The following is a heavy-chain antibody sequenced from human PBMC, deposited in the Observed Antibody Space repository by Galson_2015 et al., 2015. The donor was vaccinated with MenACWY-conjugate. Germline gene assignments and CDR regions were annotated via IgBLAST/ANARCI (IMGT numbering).Heavy chain of an antibody. CDR1: GFTFRQYA. CDR3: AKDVYMDV. CDR2: ISDSGAAT. Sequence: PRLSCAVSGFTFRQYAMSWVRQAPGTGLEWVAIISDSGAATHYIDSVKGRFTISRDNSKNTLYLQMSRLRAEDTALYYCAKDVYMDVWGKGTTVSVSS. V-gene: IGHV3-23*01. J-gene: IGHJ6*03.